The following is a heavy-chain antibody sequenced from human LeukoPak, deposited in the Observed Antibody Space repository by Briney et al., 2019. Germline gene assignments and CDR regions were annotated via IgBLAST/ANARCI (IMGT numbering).Heavy chain of an antibody. Sequence: GTSVKVSCKASGFTFTSSAMQWVRQARGQRLEWIGWIVVGSGNTNYAQKFQERVTITRDMSTSTAYMELSSLRSEDTAMYYCASALKRGSAGTLIDHWGQGTLVTVSS. CDR3: ASALKRGSAGTLIDH. V-gene: IGHV1-58*02. J-gene: IGHJ4*02. CDR1: GFTFTSSA. D-gene: IGHD6-13*01. CDR2: IVVGSGNT.